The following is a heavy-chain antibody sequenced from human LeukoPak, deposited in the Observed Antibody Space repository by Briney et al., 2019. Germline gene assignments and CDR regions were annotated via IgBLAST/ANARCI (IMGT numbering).Heavy chain of an antibody. CDR3: AKPGSGTTVTTD. J-gene: IGHJ4*02. CDR2: ISYYGSSK. CDR1: GFSFSNYG. Sequence: GGSLRLSCAASGFSFSNYGMHWVRQAPGKGLEWVAAISYYGSSKYYAASVKGRFTIFRDNSQNTLYLEMNSLRPADTALSYCAKPGSGTTVTTDWGQGTLVTVSS. V-gene: IGHV3-30*18. D-gene: IGHD4-17*01.